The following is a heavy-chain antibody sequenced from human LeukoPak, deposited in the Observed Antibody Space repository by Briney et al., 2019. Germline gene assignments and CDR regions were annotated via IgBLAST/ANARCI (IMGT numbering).Heavy chain of an antibody. CDR1: GYTFSSYG. CDR3: ARALYHTFDY. V-gene: IGHV1-18*01. CDR2: ISADNGNT. Sequence: ASVKVSCKASGYTFSSYGISWVRQAPGQGPEWMGWISADNGNTNYVQKFQGRVTMTTDTSTSTAYMELRSLRSDDTAVYYCARALYHTFDYWGQGTLVTVSS. D-gene: IGHD2-2*01. J-gene: IGHJ4*02.